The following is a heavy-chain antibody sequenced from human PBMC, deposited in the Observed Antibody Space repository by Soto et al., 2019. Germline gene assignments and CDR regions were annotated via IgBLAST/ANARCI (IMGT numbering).Heavy chain of an antibody. CDR3: AREDGYDSSGYYPAYWYFDL. CDR2: ISYDGSNK. V-gene: IGHV3-30-3*01. Sequence: QVQLVESGGGVVQPGRSLRLSCAASGFTFSSYAMHWVRQAPGKGLEWVAVISYDGSNKYYADSVKGRFTISRDNYKNTLYLQMNSLRAEDTAVYYCAREDGYDSSGYYPAYWYFDLWGRGTLVTVSS. D-gene: IGHD3-22*01. CDR1: GFTFSSYA. J-gene: IGHJ2*01.